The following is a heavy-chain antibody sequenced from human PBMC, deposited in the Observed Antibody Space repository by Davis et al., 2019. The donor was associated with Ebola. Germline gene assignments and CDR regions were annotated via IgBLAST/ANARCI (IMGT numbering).Heavy chain of an antibody. J-gene: IGHJ6*04. CDR2: IYHSGNA. CDR1: GGSISGGNYF. D-gene: IGHD4-17*01. CDR3: VRGWPSSVTTDFYAMDD. V-gene: IGHV4-30-4*01. Sequence: MPSETLSLTCTVSGGSISGGNYFWSWIRQPPGKGLEWIGYIYHSGNAYYSPSLKSRVTISVDTSKNQFSLRVRSVTAADTAVYYCVRGWPSSVTTDFYAMDDWGKGATVIVSS.